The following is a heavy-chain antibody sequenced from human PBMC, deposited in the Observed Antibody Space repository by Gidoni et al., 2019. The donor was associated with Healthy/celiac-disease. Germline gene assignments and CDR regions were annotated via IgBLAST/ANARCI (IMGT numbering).Heavy chain of an antibody. CDR2: INPSGGST. V-gene: IGHV1-46*01. J-gene: IGHJ6*03. CDR3: ARDFYVRIAAAGYYYYYMDV. CDR1: GYTFTSYY. D-gene: IGHD6-13*01. Sequence: QVQLVQSGAEVKKPGASVKVSCKASGYTFTSYYMHWVRQAPGQGLEWMGIINPSGGSTSYAQKFQGRVTMTRDTSTSTVYMELSSLRSEDTAVYYCARDFYVRIAAAGYYYYYMDVWGKGTTVTVSS.